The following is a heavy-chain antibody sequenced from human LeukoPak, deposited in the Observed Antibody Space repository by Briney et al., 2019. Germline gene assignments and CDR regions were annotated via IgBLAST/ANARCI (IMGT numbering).Heavy chain of an antibody. CDR3: VKADRPIAVATRGDY. V-gene: IGHV3-23*01. CDR1: GFTFSSYA. D-gene: IGHD6-19*01. CDR2: ISGSGGST. Sequence: GGSLRLSCAASGFTFSSYAMSWVRQAPGKGLEWVPAISGSGGSTYYADSVKGRFTISRDNSKNTLYLQMNSLRAEDTAVYYCVKADRPIAVATRGDYWGQGTLVTVSS. J-gene: IGHJ4*02.